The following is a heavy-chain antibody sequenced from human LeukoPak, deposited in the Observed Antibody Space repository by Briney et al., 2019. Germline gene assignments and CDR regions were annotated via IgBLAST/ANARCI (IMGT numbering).Heavy chain of an antibody. CDR3: ARGPAKRYSSGWYEDY. D-gene: IGHD6-19*01. Sequence: GASVKVSCKASGGTFSSYAISWVRQAPGQGLEWMGWINPNSGGTNYAQKFQGRVTMTRDTSISTAYMELSRLRSDDTAVYYCARGPAKRYSSGWYEDYWGQGTLVTVSS. CDR2: INPNSGGT. J-gene: IGHJ4*02. CDR1: GGTFSSYA. V-gene: IGHV1-2*02.